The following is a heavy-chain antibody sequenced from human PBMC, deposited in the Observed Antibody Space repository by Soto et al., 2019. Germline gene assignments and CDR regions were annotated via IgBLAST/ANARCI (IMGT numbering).Heavy chain of an antibody. D-gene: IGHD6-6*01. CDR1: GGSISSSSYY. J-gene: IGHJ4*02. Sequence: KASETLSLTCTVSGGSISSSSYYWGWIRQPPGKGLEWIGSIYYSGSTYYNPSLKSRVTISVDTSKNQFSLKLSSVTAADTAVYYCARGGGFKQLVPFDYWGQGTLVTV. CDR3: ARGGGFKQLVPFDY. CDR2: IYYSGST. V-gene: IGHV4-39*01.